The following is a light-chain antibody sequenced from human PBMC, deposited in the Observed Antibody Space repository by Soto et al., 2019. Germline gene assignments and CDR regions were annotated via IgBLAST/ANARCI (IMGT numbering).Light chain of an antibody. V-gene: IGKV2-28*01. CDR3: MQDLQIRT. Sequence: DIVMTQSPLSLPVTPGEPASISCRSSQSLLYSNGYNYLDWYLQKPGQSPQLLIYLGSNRASGVPDRFSGSGSGTDFTLKISRVEDEEVGVYSFMQDLQIRTFGQGTKVEIK. CDR1: QSLLYSNGYNY. J-gene: IGKJ1*01. CDR2: LGS.